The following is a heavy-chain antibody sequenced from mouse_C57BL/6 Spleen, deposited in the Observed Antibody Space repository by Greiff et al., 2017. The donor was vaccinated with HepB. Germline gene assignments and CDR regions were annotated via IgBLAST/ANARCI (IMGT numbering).Heavy chain of an antibody. CDR1: GYTFTSYD. CDR3: ARKSPMDY. V-gene: IGHV1-85*01. Sequence: VQGVESGPELVKPGASVKLSCKASGYTFTSYDINWVKQRPGQGLEWIGWIYPRDGSTKYNEKFKGKATLTVDTSSSTAYMELHSLTSEDSAVYFCARKSPMDYWGQGTSVTVSS. J-gene: IGHJ4*01. CDR2: IYPRDGST.